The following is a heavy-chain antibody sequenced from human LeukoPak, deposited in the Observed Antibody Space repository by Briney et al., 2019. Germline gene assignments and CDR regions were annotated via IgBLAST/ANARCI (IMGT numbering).Heavy chain of an antibody. CDR3: ARRGSSGWYPEYRWYFDL. J-gene: IGHJ2*01. Sequence: SQTLSLTCTVSGGSISSGGYYWSWIRQPPGKGLEWIGEINHSGSTNYNPSLKSRVTISVDTSKNQFSLKLSSVTAADTAVYYCARRGSSGWYPEYRWYFDLWGRGTLVTVSS. D-gene: IGHD6-19*01. CDR1: GGSISSGGYY. V-gene: IGHV4-30-2*01. CDR2: INHSGST.